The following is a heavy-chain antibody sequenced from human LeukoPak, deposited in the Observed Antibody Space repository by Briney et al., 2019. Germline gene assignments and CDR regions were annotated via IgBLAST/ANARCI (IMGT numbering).Heavy chain of an antibody. J-gene: IGHJ4*02. CDR1: GGSFSVYY. CDR3: ARTVVVAATLSRGGYDY. CDR2: INHSGST. D-gene: IGHD2-15*01. V-gene: IGHV4-34*01. Sequence: PSETLSLTCAVYGGSFSVYYWSWIRQPPGKGLEWVGEINHSGSTNYNPSLKSRVTISVDTSKNQFSLKLSSVTAADTAVYYCARTVVVAATLSRGGYDYWGQGTLVTVSS.